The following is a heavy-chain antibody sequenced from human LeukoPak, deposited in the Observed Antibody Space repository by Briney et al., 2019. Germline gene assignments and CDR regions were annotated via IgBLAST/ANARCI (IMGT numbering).Heavy chain of an antibody. D-gene: IGHD3-22*01. V-gene: IGHV3-23*01. CDR2: ISGFSYTT. J-gene: IGHJ4*02. CDR3: AKDDSFNYDSSGYSDF. CDR1: GFMFSSYG. Sequence: GGSLRLFCVASGFMFSSYGMSWVRQAPGKGLEWVSSISGFSYTTHYADSVKGRFIVSRDNSKNTLYLEMNSLRAEDTALYYCAKDDSFNYDSSGYSDFWGQGTLVTVSS.